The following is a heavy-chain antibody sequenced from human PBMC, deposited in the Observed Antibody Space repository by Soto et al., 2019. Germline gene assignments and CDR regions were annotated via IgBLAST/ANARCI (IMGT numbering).Heavy chain of an antibody. CDR3: ATSLGYSGKMIEEGYYFTALDV. D-gene: IGHD6-13*01. V-gene: IGHV3-48*01. CDR1: GFTFSTYS. J-gene: IGHJ6*04. CDR2: MSSISNTI. Sequence: PGGSLRLSCVGSGFTFSTYSMNWVRQAPGKGLEWISYMSSISNTIYYADSVKGRFTISRDNDNNSLYLQMKSLRGEDTAVYYCATSLGYSGKMIEEGYYFTALDVWGEGTTVTSPQ.